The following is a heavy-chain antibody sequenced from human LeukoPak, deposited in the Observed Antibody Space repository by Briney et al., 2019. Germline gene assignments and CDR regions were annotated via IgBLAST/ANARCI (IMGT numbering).Heavy chain of an antibody. CDR3: AKERHRYCSGGSCDAFDI. CDR1: GFTFNSYG. V-gene: IGHV3-33*06. CDR2: IWYDGSNK. D-gene: IGHD2-15*01. Sequence: GGSLRLSCAASGFTFNSYGMHWVRQAPGKGLEWVAVIWYDGSNKYYADSVKGRFTISRDNSKNTLYLQMNSLRAEDTAVYYCAKERHRYCSGGSCDAFDIWGQGTMVTVSP. J-gene: IGHJ3*02.